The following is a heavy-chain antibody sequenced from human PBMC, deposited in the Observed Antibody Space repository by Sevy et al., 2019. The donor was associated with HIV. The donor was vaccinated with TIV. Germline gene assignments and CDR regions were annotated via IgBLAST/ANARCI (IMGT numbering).Heavy chain of an antibody. CDR3: ARAPSGSQGPGQYFQH. CDR1: GYTFNSYV. D-gene: IGHD1-26*01. V-gene: IGHV1-18*01. Sequence: ASVKVSCKASGYTFNSYVITWVRQAPGQGLEWMGKFSGYNGDTKYGQKFQGRVTMTTDPSTSTAYMELRSLKSDDTAVYYCARAPSGSQGPGQYFQHWGQGTLVTVSS. J-gene: IGHJ1*01. CDR2: FSGYNGDT.